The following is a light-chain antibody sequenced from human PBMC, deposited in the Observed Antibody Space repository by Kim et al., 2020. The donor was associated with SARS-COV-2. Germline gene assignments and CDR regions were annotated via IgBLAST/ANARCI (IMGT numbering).Light chain of an antibody. CDR3: FLSYSVARV. CDR1: TAEVGSDHY. Sequence: PGGTVTLTCDASTAEVGSDHYPYWLQHKASQAPSTLIYDTNNKHSWAPARFSGSLLRGKAALTLSAAPPEDEADYYCFLSYSVARVFGGGTQLTVL. J-gene: IGLJ3*02. CDR2: DTN. V-gene: IGLV7-46*01.